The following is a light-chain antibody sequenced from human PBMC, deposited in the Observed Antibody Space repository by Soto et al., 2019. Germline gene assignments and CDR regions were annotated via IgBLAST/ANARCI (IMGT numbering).Light chain of an antibody. CDR2: GAS. Sequence: EIVMTQSPATLSASPGERATLSCRASQSISSKLAWYQQKPGQAPRLLIYGASTRATGIPARFSGSGSGTEFTLTISSLQSEDFAVYYCQQYNNWPPGTFGQGTKVEIK. V-gene: IGKV3-15*01. CDR3: QQYNNWPPGT. J-gene: IGKJ1*01. CDR1: QSISSK.